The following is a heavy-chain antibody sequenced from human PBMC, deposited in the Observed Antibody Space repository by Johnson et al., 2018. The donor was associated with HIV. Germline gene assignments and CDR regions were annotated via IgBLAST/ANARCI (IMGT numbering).Heavy chain of an antibody. CDR2: VNSDGSRL. CDR3: ARDVGLWFGELRSGDAFDI. Sequence: VQLLESGGGLAQPGGSLRLSCAASGFTFSNYWMHWVRQAPGKGLVWVSRVNSDGSRLSYADSVKGRFTISRDNAKNTLYLQMKSLRDEDTALYYCARDVGLWFGELRSGDAFDIWGQGTMVTVS. V-gene: IGHV3-74*01. J-gene: IGHJ3*02. D-gene: IGHD3-10*01. CDR1: GFTFSNYW.